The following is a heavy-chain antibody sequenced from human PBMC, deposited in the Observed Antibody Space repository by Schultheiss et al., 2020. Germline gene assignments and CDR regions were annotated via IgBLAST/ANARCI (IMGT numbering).Heavy chain of an antibody. CDR3: VRRPYSYDYSGFDA. Sequence: SETLSLTCTVSGSSISSYYWVWIRQSPGKGLEWIGRIYNSGSTNYNPSFKSRVTMSVDTSKNQFSLKLSSVTAADTAIYYCVRRPYSYDYSGFDACGQGILVTVSS. J-gene: IGHJ4*02. CDR1: GSSISSYY. V-gene: IGHV4-59*08. D-gene: IGHD3-16*01. CDR2: IYNSGST.